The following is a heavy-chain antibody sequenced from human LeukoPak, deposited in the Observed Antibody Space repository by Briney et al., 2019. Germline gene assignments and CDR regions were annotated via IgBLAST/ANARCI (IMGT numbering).Heavy chain of an antibody. CDR3: ARDAHMGGAGNYMDV. V-gene: IGHV3-23*01. J-gene: IGHJ6*03. CDR1: GFTFSSFS. CDR2: VSTGGAAT. D-gene: IGHD1-1*01. Sequence: GGSLRLSCAASGFTFSSFSMDWVRQAPGKGLEWVSTVSTGGAATYYADSVKGRFTISRDNSENTLYLQMNSLRAEDTAVYYCARDAHMGGAGNYMDVWGKGTTVTVSS.